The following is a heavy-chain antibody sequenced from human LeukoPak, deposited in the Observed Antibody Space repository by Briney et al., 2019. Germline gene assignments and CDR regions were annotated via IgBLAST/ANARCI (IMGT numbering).Heavy chain of an antibody. CDR3: ARTGYDFWSGPILLYFDY. D-gene: IGHD3-3*01. V-gene: IGHV1-3*01. CDR1: GGTFSSYA. Sequence: GASVKVSCKASGGTFSSYAISWVRQAPGQGLEWMGWINAGNGNTKYSQKFQGRVTITRDTSASTAYMELSSLRSEDTAVYYCARTGYDFWSGPILLYFDYWGQGTLVTVSS. J-gene: IGHJ4*02. CDR2: INAGNGNT.